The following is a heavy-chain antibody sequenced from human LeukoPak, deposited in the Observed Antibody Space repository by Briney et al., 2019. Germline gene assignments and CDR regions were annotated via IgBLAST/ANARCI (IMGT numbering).Heavy chain of an antibody. D-gene: IGHD4-17*01. V-gene: IGHV3-30*04. Sequence: GRSLRLSCAASGFTFSSYAMHWVRQAPGKGLEWVAVISYDGSNKYYADSVKGRFTISRDNSKNTLYLQMNSLRAEDTAVYYCARDESDYGDYGYFDYWGQGTLVTVSS. CDR3: ARDESDYGDYGYFDY. CDR1: GFTFSSYA. J-gene: IGHJ4*02. CDR2: ISYDGSNK.